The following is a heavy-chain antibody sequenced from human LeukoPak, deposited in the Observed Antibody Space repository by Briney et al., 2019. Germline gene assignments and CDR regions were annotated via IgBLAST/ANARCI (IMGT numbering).Heavy chain of an antibody. D-gene: IGHD3-22*01. V-gene: IGHV4-61*01. CDR1: GGSISSSSYY. CDR2: IYYSGST. CDR3: ARGEAGGPYYYDSSGYYY. J-gene: IGHJ4*02. Sequence: PSETLSLTCTVSGGSISSSSYYWSWIRQPPGKGLEWIGYIYYSGSTNYNPSLKSRVTISVDTSKNQFSLKLSSVTAADTAVYYCARGEAGGPYYYDSSGYYYWGQGTLVTVSS.